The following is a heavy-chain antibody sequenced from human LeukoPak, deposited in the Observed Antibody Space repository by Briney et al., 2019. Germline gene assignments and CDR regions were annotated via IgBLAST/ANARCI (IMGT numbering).Heavy chain of an antibody. CDR2: IKYDGSKT. J-gene: IGHJ4*02. V-gene: IGHV3-33*05. CDR1: GFTFSAYG. Sequence: PGGSLRLSCAASGFTFSAYGMHWVRQAPRKGLEWVAAIKYDGSKTYYGDSVKGRLSISRDNSKNMLSLQMNSLRAEDTAVYHCARDADTSGHSSHFDYWGQGTLVSVSS. D-gene: IGHD3-22*01. CDR3: ARDADTSGHSSHFDY.